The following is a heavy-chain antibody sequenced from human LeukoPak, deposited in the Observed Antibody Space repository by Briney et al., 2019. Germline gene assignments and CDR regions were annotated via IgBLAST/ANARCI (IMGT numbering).Heavy chain of an antibody. CDR1: GGSISSYY. Sequence: SETLSLTCTVSGGSISSYYWSWIRQPPGKGLEWIGYIYYSGSTNYNPSLKSRVTISVDTSKNQFSLKLSSVTAADTAVCYCARESQDDAFDIWGQGAMVTVSS. CDR2: IYYSGST. CDR3: ARESQDDAFDI. J-gene: IGHJ3*02. V-gene: IGHV4-59*01.